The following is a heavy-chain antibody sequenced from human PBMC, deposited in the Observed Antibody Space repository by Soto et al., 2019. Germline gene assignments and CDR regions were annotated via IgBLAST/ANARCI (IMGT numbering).Heavy chain of an antibody. J-gene: IGHJ3*02. V-gene: IGHV5-51*01. CDR1: GYSFTSYW. D-gene: IGHD3-3*01. Sequence: PGESLKISCKGSGYSFTSYWIGWVRQMPGKGLEWMGIIYPGDFDTRYSPSFQGQVTISADKSISTAYLQWSSLKASDTAMYYCARRSYDFWSGYYRGSAFDIWGQGTMVTVSS. CDR3: ARRSYDFWSGYYRGSAFDI. CDR2: IYPGDFDT.